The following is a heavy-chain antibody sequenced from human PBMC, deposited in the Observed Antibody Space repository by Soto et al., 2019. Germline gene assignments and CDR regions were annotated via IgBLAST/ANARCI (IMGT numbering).Heavy chain of an antibody. Sequence: EVQLVESGGGLVQPGGSLRLSCAASGFTFSSYWMSWVRQAPGKGLEWVANIKQEGSEQYYVDSVNGRFTISRDNAKNSLYLQLNSLRAEDTAVYYCARFFINYLPPLDVWGKGTTVTVSS. CDR2: IKQEGSEQ. CDR3: ARFFINYLPPLDV. CDR1: GFTFSSYW. D-gene: IGHD4-4*01. V-gene: IGHV3-7*01. J-gene: IGHJ6*04.